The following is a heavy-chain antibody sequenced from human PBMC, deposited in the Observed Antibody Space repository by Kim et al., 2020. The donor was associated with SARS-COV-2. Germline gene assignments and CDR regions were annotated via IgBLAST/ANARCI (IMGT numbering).Heavy chain of an antibody. CDR2: NK. V-gene: IGHV3-30*02. Sequence: NKYYADSVKGRFTISRDNSKNTLYLQMNSLRAEDTAVYYCAKDLLAARGYWGQGTLVTVSS. J-gene: IGHJ4*02. CDR3: AKDLLAARGY. D-gene: IGHD6-6*01.